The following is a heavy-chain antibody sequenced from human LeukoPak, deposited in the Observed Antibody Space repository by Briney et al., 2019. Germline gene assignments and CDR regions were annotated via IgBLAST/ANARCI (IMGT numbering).Heavy chain of an antibody. CDR1: GGSITGYY. Sequence: PSETLSLTCAVYGGSITGYYWSWIRQTPGRGLDGVGEIHYTGATSYNPYLKSRATISTDTSKNQFSLRLSSVTAADTAVYYCARGNILTGYCFDFWGQGALVTVSS. CDR3: ARGNILTGYCFDF. V-gene: IGHV4-34*01. D-gene: IGHD3-9*01. CDR2: IHYTGAT. J-gene: IGHJ4*02.